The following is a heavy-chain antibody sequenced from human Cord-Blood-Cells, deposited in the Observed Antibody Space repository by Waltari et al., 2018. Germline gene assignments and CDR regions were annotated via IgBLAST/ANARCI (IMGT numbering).Heavy chain of an antibody. V-gene: IGHV1-2*06. CDR3: ARARCTGGVCYDAFDI. D-gene: IGHD2-8*02. J-gene: IGHJ3*02. CDR2: INPNSGGT. CDR1: GYTFTGYY. Sequence: QVQLVQSGAEVKKPGASVKVSCKASGYTFTGYYMHWVRSAPGQGLEWMGRINPNSGGTNYAQKFQGRVTMTRDTSISTAYMELSRLRSDDTAVYYCARARCTGGVCYDAFDIWGQGTMVTVSS.